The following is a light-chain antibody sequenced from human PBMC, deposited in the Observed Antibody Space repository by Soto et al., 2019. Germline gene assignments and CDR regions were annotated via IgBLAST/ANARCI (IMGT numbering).Light chain of an antibody. Sequence: EIVLTQSPGTLSLSPGERATLSCRASQGVFSNFLAWYQQKPGQAPRLLIYGASSRATGIPDRFSGSGSGTDFTLTISRLEPDDFEVYFCQHYSSSPITFGQGTRLEIK. CDR2: GAS. CDR1: QGVFSNF. J-gene: IGKJ5*01. CDR3: QHYSSSPIT. V-gene: IGKV3-20*01.